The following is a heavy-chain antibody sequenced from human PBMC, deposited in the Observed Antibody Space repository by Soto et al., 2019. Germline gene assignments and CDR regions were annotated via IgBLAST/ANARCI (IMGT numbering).Heavy chain of an antibody. J-gene: IGHJ4*02. Sequence: QVQLVQSGAEVKKPGASVKVSCKASGYTFTSYGTSCVRQAPRLGLEWMGWISAYHGNTKSAQKHQGRVSMTTDTSTSTAYRELRIMRSDDTAVYYCARVLGAQIVDYCGQGTLVTVSS. CDR2: ISAYHGNT. V-gene: IGHV1-18*01. D-gene: IGHD1-26*01. CDR3: ARVLGAQIVDY. CDR1: GYTFTSYG.